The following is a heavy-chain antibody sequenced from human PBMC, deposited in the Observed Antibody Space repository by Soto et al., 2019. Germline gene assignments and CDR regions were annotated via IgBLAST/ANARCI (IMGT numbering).Heavy chain of an antibody. J-gene: IGHJ4*02. CDR1: GYTFTNYH. CDR2: MNPNSGDT. V-gene: IGHV1-8*01. Sequence: QVQLVQSGAEVKKPGASVKVSCKASGYTFTNYHIHWVRQATGQGLEWMGWMNPNSGDTGYAQKFQGRVILTRVPALTAAYMGLGGLRFGGKALHYWSRRGGGRWYSGDYWGQGTLVTVSS. D-gene: IGHD6-13*01. CDR3: SRRGGGRWYSGDY.